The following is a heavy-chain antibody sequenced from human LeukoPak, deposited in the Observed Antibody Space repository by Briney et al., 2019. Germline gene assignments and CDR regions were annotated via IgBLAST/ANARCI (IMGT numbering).Heavy chain of an antibody. J-gene: IGHJ3*02. CDR1: GYTFTSYD. Sequence: GASVKVSCKASGYTFTSYDINWVRQVTGQGLEWMGWMNPNSGNTGYAQKFQGRVTITRNTSISTAYMELSSLRSEDTAVYYCARRYYDFWSGYAFDIWGQGTMVTVSS. V-gene: IGHV1-8*03. D-gene: IGHD3-3*01. CDR3: ARRYYDFWSGYAFDI. CDR2: MNPNSGNT.